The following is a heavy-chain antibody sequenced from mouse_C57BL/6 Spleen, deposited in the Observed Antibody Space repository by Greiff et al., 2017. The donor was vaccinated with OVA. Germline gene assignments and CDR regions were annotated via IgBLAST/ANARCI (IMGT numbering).Heavy chain of an antibody. D-gene: IGHD1-1*01. CDR1: GFSLTSYG. CDR3: AIRDYGSSYYAMDY. V-gene: IGHV2-9*01. CDR2: IWGGGST. Sequence: VMLVESGPGLVAPSQSLSITCTVSGFSLTSYGVDWVRQPPGKGLEWLGVIWGGGSTNYNSALMSRLSSSKDNSKSQVFLKMNSLQNDDTAMYYCAIRDYGSSYYAMDYWGQGTSVTVSS. J-gene: IGHJ4*01.